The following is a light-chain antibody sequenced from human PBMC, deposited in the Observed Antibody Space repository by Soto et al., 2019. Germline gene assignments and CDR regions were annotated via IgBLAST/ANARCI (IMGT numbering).Light chain of an antibody. CDR1: SSDVGAYNY. V-gene: IGLV2-14*03. J-gene: IGLJ2*01. Sequence: QSALTQPASVSGSPGQSITISCTGTSSDVGAYNYVSWYQQYPGKAPKLMIYDVSNRPSGVSNRFSGSKSGNTASLTISGLQAEDEADYHCSSYTSFAAVVFGGGTQLTVL. CDR3: SSYTSFAAVV. CDR2: DVS.